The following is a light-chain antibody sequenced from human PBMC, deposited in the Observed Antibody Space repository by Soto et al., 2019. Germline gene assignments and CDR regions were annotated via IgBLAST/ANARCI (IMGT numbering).Light chain of an antibody. V-gene: IGLV3-21*02. CDR1: NIGGKS. CDR3: QVWDNNYDHYV. J-gene: IGLJ1*01. CDR2: DDG. Sequence: SYELTQPPSVSVAPGQTARITCGGNNIGGKSLHWYQQKPGQAPVLVVYDDGDRPSGIPERFSGSNSGNTATLTISRVEAGDEADYYCQVWDNNYDHYVFGTGTKVTV.